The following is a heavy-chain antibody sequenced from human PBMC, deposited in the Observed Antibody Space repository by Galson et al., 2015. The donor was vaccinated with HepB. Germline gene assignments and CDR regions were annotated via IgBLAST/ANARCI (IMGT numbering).Heavy chain of an antibody. D-gene: IGHD3-16*01. CDR2: IIPIFGTA. CDR1: GGTFSSYA. V-gene: IGHV1-69*13. CDR3: ARGLDYPAAFDI. J-gene: IGHJ3*02. Sequence: SVKVSCKASGGTFSSYAISWVRQAPGQGLEWMGGIIPIFGTANYAQKFQGKVTITADESTSTAYMELSSLRSEDTAVYYCARGLDYPAAFDIWGQGTMVTVSS.